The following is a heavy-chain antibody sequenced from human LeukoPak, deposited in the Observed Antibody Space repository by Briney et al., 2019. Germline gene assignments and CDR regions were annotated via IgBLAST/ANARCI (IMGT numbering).Heavy chain of an antibody. Sequence: ASETLSLTCAVSGYSISSGYYWGWIRQPPGKGLEWIGSICHSGSTYYNPSLKSRVTISVDTSKNQFSLKLSSVTAADTAVYYCARVGYCSGGSCYRDAFDIWGQGTMVTVSS. CDR2: ICHSGST. V-gene: IGHV4-38-2*01. CDR3: ARVGYCSGGSCYRDAFDI. CDR1: GYSISSGYY. J-gene: IGHJ3*02. D-gene: IGHD2-15*01.